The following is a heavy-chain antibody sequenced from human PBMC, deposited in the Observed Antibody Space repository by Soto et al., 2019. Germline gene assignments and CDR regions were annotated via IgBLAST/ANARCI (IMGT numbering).Heavy chain of an antibody. V-gene: IGHV4-31*03. D-gene: IGHD6-13*01. CDR1: GVTVSSGAYY. CDR3: ARYRFSGSRWSKFDY. CDR2: IYHTGST. Sequence: KPSETLSLTCTVSGVTVSSGAYYWSWIRQHPGKGLEWIGNIYHTGSTYYTPSLKSRLVISLDTSKNQFSLRLSSVTAADTAVYFCARYRFSGSRWSKFDYWGQGTLVTVSS. J-gene: IGHJ4*02.